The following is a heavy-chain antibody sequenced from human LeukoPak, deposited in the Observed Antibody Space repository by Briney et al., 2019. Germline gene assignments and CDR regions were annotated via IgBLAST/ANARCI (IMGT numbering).Heavy chain of an antibody. D-gene: IGHD2-15*01. J-gene: IGHJ4*02. V-gene: IGHV3-48*01. Sequence: PGGSLRLSCAASGFTFSSYSMNWVRQAPGKGLEWVSYISSSSSTIYYADPVKGRFTISRDNAKNSLYLQMNSLRAEDTAVYYCARVEVVVAASFDYWGQGTLVTVSS. CDR3: ARVEVVVAASFDY. CDR2: ISSSSSTI. CDR1: GFTFSSYS.